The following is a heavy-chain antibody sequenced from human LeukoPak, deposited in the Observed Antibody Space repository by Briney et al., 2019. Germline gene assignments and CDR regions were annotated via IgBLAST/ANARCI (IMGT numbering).Heavy chain of an antibody. CDR1: GFPFSSNA. Sequence: GGTLRLSCAASGFPFSSNAMSWVRQAPGKGLEWVSIITDSGSGTQYADSVKGRFTIATDNSKNTLYLQMNSLRAEETAVYYCAKGSATPYWGQGTLVTVS. J-gene: IGHJ4*02. D-gene: IGHD1-26*01. CDR2: ITDSGSGT. CDR3: AKGSATPY. V-gene: IGHV3-23*01.